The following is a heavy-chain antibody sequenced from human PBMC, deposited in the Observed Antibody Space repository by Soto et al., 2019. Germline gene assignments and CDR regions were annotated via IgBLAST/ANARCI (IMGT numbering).Heavy chain of an antibody. CDR3: ARGGPRGRPNSGDWFDP. J-gene: IGHJ5*02. CDR1: GYTFTSYY. D-gene: IGHD1-26*01. Sequence: ASVKVSCKASGYTFTSYYMHWVRQAPGQGLEWMGIINPSGGSTSYVQKFQGRVTMTRDTSTSTVYMELSSLRSEDTAVYYCARGGPRGRPNSGDWFDPWGQGTLVTVSS. CDR2: INPSGGST. V-gene: IGHV1-46*01.